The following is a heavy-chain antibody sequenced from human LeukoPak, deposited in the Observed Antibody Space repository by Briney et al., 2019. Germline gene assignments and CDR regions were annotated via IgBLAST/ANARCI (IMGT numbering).Heavy chain of an antibody. V-gene: IGHV4-4*07. CDR3: ARVRYSDSSVLTRKRSYYFDY. CDR2: ISTSGST. D-gene: IGHD3-22*01. CDR1: GGSISSYY. Sequence: SETLSLTCTVSGGSISSYYWSWIRQPAEKGLESIGHISTSGSTNYNPSLKSRVTMSVDTSKNQFSLKLSSVTAADTAVYYCARVRYSDSSVLTRKRSYYFDYWGQGTLVTVSS. J-gene: IGHJ4*02.